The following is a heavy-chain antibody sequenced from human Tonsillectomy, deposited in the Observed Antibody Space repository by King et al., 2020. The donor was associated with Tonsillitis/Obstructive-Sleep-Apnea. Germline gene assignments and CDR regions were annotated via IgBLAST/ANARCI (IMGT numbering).Heavy chain of an antibody. Sequence: VQLVESGGGLIKPGGSLRLSCAASGFTFSNAWMSWVRPAPGEGLEWGGRVKSKTEVGTTDYAAPVKGRFTLSREDSKDMLYLQMSSLKTEDTAVYYCTTDFVEGGVVVDYWGQGTLVTVSS. D-gene: IGHD3-16*01. CDR1: GFTFSNAW. V-gene: IGHV3-15*01. J-gene: IGHJ4*02. CDR3: TTDFVEGGVVVDY. CDR2: VKSKTEVGTT.